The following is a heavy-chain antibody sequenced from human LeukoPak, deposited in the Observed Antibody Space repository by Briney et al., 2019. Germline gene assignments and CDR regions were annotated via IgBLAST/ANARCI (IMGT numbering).Heavy chain of an antibody. V-gene: IGHV3-23*01. D-gene: IGHD6-13*01. Sequence: GGSLRLSCAASGFTFSSYGMSWVRQAPGKGLEWVSAISGSRGTTYYADSVKGRFTISRDNSKNTLYLQMNSLRAEDTAVYYCAKDFAAAGYYYFYMDVWGKGTTVTVSS. J-gene: IGHJ6*03. CDR2: ISGSRGTT. CDR3: AKDFAAAGYYYFYMDV. CDR1: GFTFSSYG.